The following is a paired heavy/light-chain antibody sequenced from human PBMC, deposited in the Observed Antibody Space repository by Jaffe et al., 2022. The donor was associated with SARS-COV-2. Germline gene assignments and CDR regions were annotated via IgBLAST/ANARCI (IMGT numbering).Heavy chain of an antibody. V-gene: IGHV3-11*01. J-gene: IGHJ4*02. D-gene: IGHD6-19*01. CDR1: GFTFSDYY. Sequence: QVQLVESGGGLVKPGGSLRLSCAASGFTFSDYYMSWIRQAPGKGLEWVSYISSSGSTIYYADSVKGRFTISRDNAKNSLYLQMNSLRAEDTAVYYCARDRYMQKTESVAGMIAYWGQGTLVTVSS. CDR2: ISSSGSTI. CDR3: ARDRYMQKTESVAGMIAY.
Light chain of an antibody. J-gene: IGKJ3*01. CDR3: QHSNT. V-gene: IGKV1-33*01. CDR1: QDISNY. CDR2: DAS. Sequence: DIQMTQSPSSLSASVGDRVTITCQASQDISNYLNWYQQKPGKAPKLLIYDASNLETGVPSRFSGSGSGTDFTFTISSLQPEDIATYYCQHSNTFGPGTKVDIK.